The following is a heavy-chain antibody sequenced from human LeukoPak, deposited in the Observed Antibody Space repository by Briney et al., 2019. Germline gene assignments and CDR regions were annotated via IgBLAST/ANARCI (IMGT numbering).Heavy chain of an antibody. CDR1: GYTFTSYG. J-gene: IGHJ4*02. CDR3: ARAHLPLGYSSGWTRFDY. CDR2: IIPIFGTA. D-gene: IGHD6-19*01. Sequence: GASVKVSCKASGYTFTSYGISWVRQAPGQGLEWMGGIIPIFGTANYAQKFQGRVTITADESTSTAYMELSSLRSEDTAVYYCARAHLPLGYSSGWTRFDYWGQGTLVTVSS. V-gene: IGHV1-69*13.